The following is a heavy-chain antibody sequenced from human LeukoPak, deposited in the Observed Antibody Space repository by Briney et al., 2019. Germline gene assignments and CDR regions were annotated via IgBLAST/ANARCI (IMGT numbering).Heavy chain of an antibody. J-gene: IGHJ4*02. D-gene: IGHD6-13*01. Sequence: SQTLSLTCAVSGGSISSGGYSWSWIRQPPGKGLEWIGYIYHSGSTYYNPSLKSRVTISVDRSKNQFSLKLSSVTAADTAVYYCARGRRGMGSSSWYAGRYFDYWGQGTLVTVSS. V-gene: IGHV4-30-2*01. CDR2: IYHSGST. CDR1: GGSISSGGYS. CDR3: ARGRRGMGSSSWYAGRYFDY.